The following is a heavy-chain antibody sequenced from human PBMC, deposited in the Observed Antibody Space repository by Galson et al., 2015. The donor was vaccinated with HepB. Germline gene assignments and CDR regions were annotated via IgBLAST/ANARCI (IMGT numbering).Heavy chain of an antibody. Sequence: PALVKPTQTLTLTCSFSGFSVSTAGVGVGWIHQPPGMALEWLAVGYWNDDKVYSPSLKNRLTITKDTSNSRVVLKMNNMDALDTATYYCVRRYSSSWYWQFFDYWGQGTLVTVSS. V-gene: IGHV2-5*01. CDR1: GFSVSTAGVG. CDR3: VRRYSSSWYWQFFDY. CDR2: GYWNDDK. D-gene: IGHD6-13*01. J-gene: IGHJ4*02.